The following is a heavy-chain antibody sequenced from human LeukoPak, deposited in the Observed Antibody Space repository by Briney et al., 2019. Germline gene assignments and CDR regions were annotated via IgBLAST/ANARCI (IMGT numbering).Heavy chain of an antibody. CDR1: GYTFTSYG. V-gene: IGHV1-18*01. CDR2: ISVYNGNT. J-gene: IGHJ3*02. D-gene: IGHD5-24*01. CDR3: ARDVTQGRWLQFSAFDI. Sequence: GASVKVSCKASGYTFTSYGISWVRQAPGQGLEWMGWISVYNGNTNYAQKLQGRVTMTTDTSTSTAYMELRSLRSDDTAVYYCARDVTQGRWLQFSAFDIWGQGTMVTVSS.